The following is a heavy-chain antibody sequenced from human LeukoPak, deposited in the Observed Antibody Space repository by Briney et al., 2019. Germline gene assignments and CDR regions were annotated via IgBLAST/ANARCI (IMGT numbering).Heavy chain of an antibody. CDR1: GLTFSNYA. CDR3: AKDPNGDYVGAFDS. Sequence: GGSLRLPCAASGLTFSNYAMTWVRQAPGKGLEWVSSITAGGGTSYTDSVKGRFTVYRDNSKNTLYLQMNSLRAGDTALYYCAKDPNGDYVGAFDSWGQGTMVTVSS. V-gene: IGHV3-23*01. J-gene: IGHJ3*01. CDR2: ITAGGGT. D-gene: IGHD4-17*01.